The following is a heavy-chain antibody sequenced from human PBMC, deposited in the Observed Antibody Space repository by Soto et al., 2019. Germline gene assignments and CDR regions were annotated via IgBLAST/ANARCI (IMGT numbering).Heavy chain of an antibody. J-gene: IGHJ6*02. CDR3: VKDRDTNSWPSRDV. Sequence: QVHLVQSGAEVKRPGASVKVSCKASGYTFTSNGISWVRQASGQGLEWMGWVSAKNGGTNYAQKFQGRVIMTTDTSTTTAYMELRSLRSDDTAVYYCVKDRDTNSWPSRDVWGQGTTVTVSS. CDR1: GYTFTSNG. V-gene: IGHV1-18*01. D-gene: IGHD6-13*01. CDR2: VSAKNGGT.